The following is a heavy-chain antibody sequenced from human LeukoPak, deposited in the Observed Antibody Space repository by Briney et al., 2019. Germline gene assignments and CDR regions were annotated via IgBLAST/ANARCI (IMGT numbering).Heavy chain of an antibody. J-gene: IGHJ4*02. Sequence: ASVKVSCKASTYTFTSYGISWVRQAPGQGLEWMAWINAYNGDTNYAQKFQGRVTLTTETSTSTAYMELRSLRSDDTAVYFCARDGSGVWFDYWGQGTLVTVSS. V-gene: IGHV1-18*01. CDR2: INAYNGDT. CDR1: TYTFTSYG. D-gene: IGHD3-10*01. CDR3: ARDGSGVWFDY.